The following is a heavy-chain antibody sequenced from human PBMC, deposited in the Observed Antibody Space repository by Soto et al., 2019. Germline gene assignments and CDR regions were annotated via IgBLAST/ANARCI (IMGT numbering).Heavy chain of an antibody. V-gene: IGHV4-59*12. J-gene: IGHJ4*02. CDR3: ARDKITGLFDY. CDR1: GGSLSSYY. D-gene: IGHD2-8*02. Sequence: SQTLSLTCVVSGGSLSSYYWSWIRQPPGKGLEWIGYIYYSGSTNYNPSLKSRVTISVDTSKNQFSLKLSSVTAADTAVYYCARDKITGLFDYLGQGNLVTVSS. CDR2: IYYSGST.